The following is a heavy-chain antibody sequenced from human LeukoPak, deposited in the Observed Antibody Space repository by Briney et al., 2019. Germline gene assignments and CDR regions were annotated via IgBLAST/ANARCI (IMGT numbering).Heavy chain of an antibody. CDR3: TRGYAILRYFDWLPQHIDY. Sequence: CKASGXTFTGYYMHWVRQAPGQGLXWMGWIXXXSGGTNYAQKFQGRVTMTRDTSISTAYMELSRLRSDDTAVYYCTRGYAILRYFDWLPQHIDYWGQGTLVTVPS. D-gene: IGHD3-9*01. V-gene: IGHV1-2*02. CDR2: IXXXSGGT. J-gene: IGHJ4*02. CDR1: GXTFTGYY.